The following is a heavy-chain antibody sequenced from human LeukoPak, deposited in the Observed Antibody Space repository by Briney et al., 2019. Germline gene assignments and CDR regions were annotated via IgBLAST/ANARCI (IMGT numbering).Heavy chain of an antibody. CDR1: GFTFSSYA. CDR2: ISRNGGST. V-gene: IGHV3-64*01. D-gene: IGHD6-19*01. Sequence: AGGSLRLSCAASGFTFSSYAMHWVRQAPGKGLEYVSAISRNGGSTYYANSVKGRFTISRDNSKNTLYLQMGSLRAEDMAVYYCTRSGIYSSAWSDYWGQGILVTVSS. J-gene: IGHJ4*02. CDR3: TRSGIYSSAWSDY.